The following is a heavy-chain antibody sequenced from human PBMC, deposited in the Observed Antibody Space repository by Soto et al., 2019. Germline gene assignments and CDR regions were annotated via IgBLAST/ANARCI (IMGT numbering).Heavy chain of an antibody. CDR3: ARRSGGTSD. J-gene: IGHJ4*02. D-gene: IGHD2-15*01. CDR1: GVSISGGHW. CDR2: IYNSGST. V-gene: IGHV4-4*02. Sequence: QVQLQESGPGLVKPSGTLSLTCAVSGVSISGGHWWTWVRQSPGKGLEWIGEIYNSGSTNYNPSLKSRDTISVDKSKNQFALKGSSVTAADTAVYYCARRSGGTSDWGQGTLVTVSS.